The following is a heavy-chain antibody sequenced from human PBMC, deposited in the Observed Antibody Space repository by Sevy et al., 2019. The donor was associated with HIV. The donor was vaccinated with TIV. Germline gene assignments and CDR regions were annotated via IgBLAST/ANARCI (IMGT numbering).Heavy chain of an antibody. J-gene: IGHJ6*02. V-gene: IGHV3-7*03. CDR2: IKQDGSEK. CDR3: ARDGDYSGYYYYGMDV. CDR1: GFTFSSYW. D-gene: IGHD4-4*01. Sequence: GGSLRLSCAASGFTFSSYWMSWVRQAPGKGLEWVANIKQDGSEKYYVDSVKGRLPISRDNAKNSLYLQMNSLRAEDTAVYYCARDGDYSGYYYYGMDVWGQGTTVTVSS.